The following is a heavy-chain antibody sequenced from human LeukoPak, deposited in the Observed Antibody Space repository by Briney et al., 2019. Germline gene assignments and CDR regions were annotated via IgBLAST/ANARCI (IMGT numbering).Heavy chain of an antibody. J-gene: IGHJ4*02. CDR2: INHSGST. Sequence: SETLSLTCTVSGGSISSYYWSWIRQPPGKGLEWIGEINHSGSTNYNPSLKSRVTISVDTSKNQFSLKLSSVTAADTAVYYCARIGRRYDYWGQGTLVTVSS. CDR1: GGSISSYY. D-gene: IGHD3-16*02. V-gene: IGHV4-34*01. CDR3: ARIGRRYDY.